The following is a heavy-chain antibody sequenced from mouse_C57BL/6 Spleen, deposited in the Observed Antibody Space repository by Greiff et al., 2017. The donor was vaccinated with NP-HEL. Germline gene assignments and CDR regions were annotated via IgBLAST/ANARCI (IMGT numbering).Heavy chain of an antibody. CDR3: ARWYYYGSSKCSC. J-gene: IGHJ3*01. Sequence: VQLQQPGAELVMPGASVKLSCKASGYTFTSYWMHWVKQRPGQGLEWIGEIDPSDSYTNYNQKFKGKSTLTVDKSSSTAYMQLSSLTSEDSAVYYCARWYYYGSSKCSCWGQGTLVTGSA. CDR2: IDPSDSYT. CDR1: GYTFTSYW. V-gene: IGHV1-69*01. D-gene: IGHD1-1*01.